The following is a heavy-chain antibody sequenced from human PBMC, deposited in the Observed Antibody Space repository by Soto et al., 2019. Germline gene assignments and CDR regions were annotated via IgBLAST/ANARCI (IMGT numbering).Heavy chain of an antibody. J-gene: IGHJ5*02. CDR3: AAVPITTTIPYFDP. CDR1: GGSLSDYF. Sequence: PSETLSLTCVVSGGSLSDYFWSWIRQPPGMALEWIGEINHLGSINYNPSLKSRVTISVDTSKKSLSLSLTSVTAADTAVYYCAAVPITTTIPYFDPWGQGTKVTVSS. CDR2: INHLGSI. D-gene: IGHD2-21*01. V-gene: IGHV4-34*01.